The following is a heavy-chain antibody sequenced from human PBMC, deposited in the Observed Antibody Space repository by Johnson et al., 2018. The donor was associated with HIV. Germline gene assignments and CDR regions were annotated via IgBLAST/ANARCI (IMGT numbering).Heavy chain of an antibody. J-gene: IGHJ3*02. CDR2: INWNGDTT. CDR1: GFTFSDYY. Sequence: EQLVESGGGLIQPGGSLRLSCAASGFTFSDYYMSWIRQAPGKGLEWVSGINWNGDTTAYADSVKGRFTISRDNAKNSLYLQMNSLRAEDTAVYYCARESELLSSSDAFDIWGQGTMVTVSS. CDR3: ARESELLSSSDAFDI. D-gene: IGHD6-6*01. V-gene: IGHV3-20*04.